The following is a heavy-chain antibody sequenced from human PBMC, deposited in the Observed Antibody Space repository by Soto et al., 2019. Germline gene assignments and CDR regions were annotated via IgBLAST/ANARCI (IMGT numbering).Heavy chain of an antibody. J-gene: IGHJ4*02. CDR1: GYTLTELS. V-gene: IGHV1-24*01. Sequence: ASVKVSCKVSGYTLTELSMHWVRQAPGKGLEWMGGFDPEDGETIYAQKFQGRVTMTEDTSTDTAYMELSSLRSEDTAVYYCATDGPGYAFWSGFGSYWGQGTLVTVS. D-gene: IGHD3-3*01. CDR3: ATDGPGYAFWSGFGSY. CDR2: FDPEDGET.